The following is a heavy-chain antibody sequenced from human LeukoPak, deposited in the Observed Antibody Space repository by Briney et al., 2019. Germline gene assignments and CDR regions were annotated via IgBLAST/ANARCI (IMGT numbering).Heavy chain of an antibody. Sequence: SETLSLTCTVSGGSISSGDYYWSWIRQPPGKGLEWSGYIYYSGSTYYNPSLKSRVTISVDTSNNQFSLKLSSVTAADTAVYYCARDRITIETRAFDIWGQGTMVTVSS. CDR1: GGSISSGDYY. D-gene: IGHD3-3*01. CDR3: ARDRITIETRAFDI. V-gene: IGHV4-30-4*08. J-gene: IGHJ3*02. CDR2: IYYSGST.